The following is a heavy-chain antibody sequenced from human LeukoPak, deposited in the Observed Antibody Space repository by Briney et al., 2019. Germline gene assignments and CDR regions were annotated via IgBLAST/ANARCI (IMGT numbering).Heavy chain of an antibody. CDR1: GGSISSSSYY. V-gene: IGHV4-39*07. CDR2: MYYSGST. J-gene: IGHJ4*02. CDR3: ASLSGYPYY. D-gene: IGHD3-9*01. Sequence: SETLSLTCTVSGGSISSSSYYWGWIRQPPGKGPEWIVSMYYSGSTFYNPSLKSRVTMSVDTSKNQFSLKLSSVTAADTAMYYCASLSGYPYYWGQGTLVTVSS.